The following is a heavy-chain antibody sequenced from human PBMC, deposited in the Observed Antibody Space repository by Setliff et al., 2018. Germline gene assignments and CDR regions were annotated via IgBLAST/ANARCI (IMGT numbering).Heavy chain of an antibody. CDR2: IYYSGTA. CDR3: ARARTIFGVIRRKGPYYFDY. CDR1: GGSISSSSYQ. D-gene: IGHD3-3*01. V-gene: IGHV4-39*07. J-gene: IGHJ4*02. Sequence: PSETLSLTCTVSGGSISSSSYQWGWVRQTPGKGLEWIGSIYYSGTAYYNSSLKSLITISVDTSKNQFSLKLCSVTAADTAVYYCARARTIFGVIRRKGPYYFDYWGQGTLVTVSS.